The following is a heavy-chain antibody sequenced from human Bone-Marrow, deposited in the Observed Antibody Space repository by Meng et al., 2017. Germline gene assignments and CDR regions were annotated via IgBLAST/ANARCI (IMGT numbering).Heavy chain of an antibody. J-gene: IGHJ1*01. CDR1: GYTFTGYY. CDR3: AIPPQQWLVRSEYFQH. V-gene: IGHV1-2*02. CDR2: INPNSGGT. Sequence: ASVKVSCKASGYTFTGYYMHWVRQAPGQGLEWMGWINPNSGGTNYAQKFQGRVTMTRDTSISTAYMELSRLRSDDTAVYYCAIPPQQWLVRSEYFQHWGQGTLVTVSP. D-gene: IGHD6-19*01.